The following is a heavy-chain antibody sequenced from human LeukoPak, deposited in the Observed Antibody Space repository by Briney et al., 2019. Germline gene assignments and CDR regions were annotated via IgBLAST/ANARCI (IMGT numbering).Heavy chain of an antibody. CDR2: INHSGST. CDR1: GGSFSGYY. D-gene: IGHD2-2*01. CDR3: AGGRSYIVVVPAAMYGY. J-gene: IGHJ4*02. V-gene: IGHV4-34*01. Sequence: SETLSLTCAVYGGSFSGYYWSWIRQPPGKGLEWLGEINHSGSTNYNPSLKSRVTISVDTSKNQFSLKLSSVTAADTAVYYCAGGRSYIVVVPAAMYGYWGQGTLVTVSS.